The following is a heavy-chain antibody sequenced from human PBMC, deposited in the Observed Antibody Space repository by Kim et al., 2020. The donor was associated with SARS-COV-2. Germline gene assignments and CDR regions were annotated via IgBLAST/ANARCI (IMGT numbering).Heavy chain of an antibody. D-gene: IGHD3-22*01. J-gene: IGHJ4*02. V-gene: IGHV3-15*01. CDR3: TTDYYDSSGYYRFDY. Sequence: ATVKGRFTNSRDDSKNTLYLQMNSLKTEDTAVYYCTTDYYDSSGYYRFDYWGQGTLVTVSS.